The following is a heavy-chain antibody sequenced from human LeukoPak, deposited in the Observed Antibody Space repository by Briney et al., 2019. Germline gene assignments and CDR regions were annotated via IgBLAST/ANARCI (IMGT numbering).Heavy chain of an antibody. CDR3: VKVITGWNTFAFDL. CDR2: IGGNGGLT. Sequence: GGSLRLSCVASGFTFEDYTMLWVRQAPGKGLEWVSLIGGNGGLTFYGDSVEGRFTISRDNGRDSVYLQMNSLRTEGTALYYCVKVITGWNTFAFDLWGPGTRVTVS. D-gene: IGHD1/OR15-1a*01. CDR1: GFTFEDYT. V-gene: IGHV3-43*02. J-gene: IGHJ3*01.